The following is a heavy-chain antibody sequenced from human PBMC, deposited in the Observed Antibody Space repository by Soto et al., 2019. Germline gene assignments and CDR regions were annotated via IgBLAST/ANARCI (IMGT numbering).Heavy chain of an antibody. CDR3: ARLAGYCSGDSCRIDS. CDR2: IYYRGST. D-gene: IGHD2-15*01. J-gene: IGHJ4*02. V-gene: IGHV4-39*01. Sequence: QLQLQESGPGLVKPSETLSLTCTVSGASISSSSYYWGWIRQPPGKGLEWIGSIYYRGSTYHNLSLMGPVPIYVDPAKHQFYLMLGSVDAADSAVYCCARLAGYCSGDSCRIDSWGQGTLVTVSS. CDR1: GASISSSSYY.